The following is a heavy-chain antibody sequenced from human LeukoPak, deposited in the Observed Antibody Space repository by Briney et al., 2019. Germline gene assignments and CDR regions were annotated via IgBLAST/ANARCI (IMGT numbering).Heavy chain of an antibody. Sequence: PGRSLRLSCAASGFTFSSYAMHWVRQAPGKGLEWVAVISYDGSNKYYADSVKGRFIISRDNSKNTLYLQMNSLRAEDTAVYYCATGSEMATITYWGQGTLVTVSS. CDR3: ATGSEMATITY. D-gene: IGHD5-24*01. CDR2: ISYDGSNK. V-gene: IGHV3-30*04. J-gene: IGHJ4*02. CDR1: GFTFSSYA.